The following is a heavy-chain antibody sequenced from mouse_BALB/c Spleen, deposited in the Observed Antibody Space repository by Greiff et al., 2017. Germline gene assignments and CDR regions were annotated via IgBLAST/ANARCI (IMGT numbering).Heavy chain of an antibody. Sequence: EVKLVESGGGLVQPGGSRKLSCAASGFTFSSFGMHWVRQAPEKGLEWVAYISSGSSTIYYADTVKGRFTISRENPKNTLFLQMTSLRSEDTAMYYCARDGLGFFAYWGQGTLVTVSA. CDR1: GFTFSSFG. CDR2: ISSGSSTI. J-gene: IGHJ3*01. D-gene: IGHD4-1*01. V-gene: IGHV5-17*02. CDR3: ARDGLGFFAY.